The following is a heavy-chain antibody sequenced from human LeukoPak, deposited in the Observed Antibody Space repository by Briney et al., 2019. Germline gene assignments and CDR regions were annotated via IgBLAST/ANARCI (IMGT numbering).Heavy chain of an antibody. CDR1: GFTLKDYA. D-gene: IGHD6-19*01. CDR3: ARDAGRLVLGGMVDY. J-gene: IGHJ4*02. CDR2: IYWNSDRI. Sequence: PGRSLRLSCAASGFTLKDYAMHWVRQAPGKGLEWVSGIYWNSDRIDYADSEKGRFTISRDNSKNTLYLQMNSLRAEDTAVYYCARDAGRLVLGGMVDYWGQGTLVTVSS. V-gene: IGHV3-9*01.